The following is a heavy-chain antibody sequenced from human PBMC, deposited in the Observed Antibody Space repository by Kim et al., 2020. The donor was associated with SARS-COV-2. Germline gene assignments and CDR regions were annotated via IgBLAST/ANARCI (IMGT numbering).Heavy chain of an antibody. CDR2: ISAYNGNT. CDR1: GYTFTSYG. J-gene: IGHJ6*02. D-gene: IGHD3-9*01. CDR3: ARDSDILTGYYPIENYYYYYGMDV. V-gene: IGHV1-18*04. Sequence: ASVKVSCKASGYTFTSYGISWVRQAPGQGLEWMGWISAYNGNTNYAQKLQGRVTMTTDTSTSTAYMELRSLRSDDTAVYYCARDSDILTGYYPIENYYYYYGMDVWGQGTTVTVSS.